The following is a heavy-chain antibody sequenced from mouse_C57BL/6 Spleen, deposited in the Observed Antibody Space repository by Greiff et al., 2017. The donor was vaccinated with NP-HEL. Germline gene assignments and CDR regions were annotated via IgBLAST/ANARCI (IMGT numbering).Heavy chain of an antibody. CDR2: ISDGGSYT. D-gene: IGHD4-1*01. Sequence: EVMLVESGGGLVKPGGSLKLSCAASGFTFSSYAMSWVRQTPEKRLEWVATISDGGSYTYYPDNVKGRFTISRDNAKNNLYLQMSHLKSEDTAMYYCARELGRGGSWYFDVWGTGTTVTVSS. J-gene: IGHJ1*03. CDR1: GFTFSSYA. V-gene: IGHV5-4*01. CDR3: ARELGRGGSWYFDV.